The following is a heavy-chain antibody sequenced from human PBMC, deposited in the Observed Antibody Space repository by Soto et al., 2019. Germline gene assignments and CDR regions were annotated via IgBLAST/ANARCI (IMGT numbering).Heavy chain of an antibody. V-gene: IGHV1-69*01. CDR1: GGTFSSYA. CDR3: ARGELGLGVLETAMVGHYYGMDV. CDR2: IIPIFGTA. D-gene: IGHD5-18*01. Sequence: QVQLVQSGAEVKKPGSSVKVSCKASGGTFSSYAISWVRQAPGQGLEWMGGIIPIFGTANYAQKFQGRVTITSDESTSTAYMELSSLRSEATAVYYCARGELGLGVLETAMVGHYYGMDVWGHGTTVTVSS. J-gene: IGHJ6*02.